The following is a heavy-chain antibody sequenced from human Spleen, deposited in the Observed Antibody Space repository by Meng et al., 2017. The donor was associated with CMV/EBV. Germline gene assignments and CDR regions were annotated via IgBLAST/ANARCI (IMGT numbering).Heavy chain of an antibody. D-gene: IGHD3-3*01. V-gene: IGHV1-2*02. CDR1: GYTFTGYY. CDR2: INANSGDT. CDR3: ARVTDFWSTPWGFDP. J-gene: IGHJ5*01. Sequence: ASVKVSCKASGYTFTGYYMHWVRQAPGQGLEWMGWINANSGDTNYAVKFQGRVTMTRDTSITTAYMELSRLRSDDTAFYYCARVTDFWSTPWGFDPWGQGTLVTVSS.